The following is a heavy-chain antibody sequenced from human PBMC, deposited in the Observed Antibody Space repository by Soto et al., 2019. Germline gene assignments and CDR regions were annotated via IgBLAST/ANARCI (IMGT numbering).Heavy chain of an antibody. CDR1: GFTFSSYS. J-gene: IGHJ4*02. CDR3: ARAGLSGYDYGTFGY. CDR2: ISSSSSYI. Sequence: EVQLVESGGGLVKPGGSLRLSCAASGFTFSSYSMNWVRQAPGKGLEWVSSISSSSSYIYYADSVKGRFTISRDNAKNSLYLQMNRLRAEDTAVYYCARAGLSGYDYGTFGYWGQGTLVTVSS. D-gene: IGHD5-12*01. V-gene: IGHV3-21*01.